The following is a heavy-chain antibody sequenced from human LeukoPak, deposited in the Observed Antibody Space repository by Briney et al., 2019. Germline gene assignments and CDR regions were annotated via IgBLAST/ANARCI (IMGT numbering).Heavy chain of an antibody. CDR1: GFTFNTYA. J-gene: IGHJ4*02. Sequence: PGGSLRLSCAASGFTFNTYAMSWLRQAPGKALEWVSTISGSGGSTYYADSVKGRFTISRDNSKNTLYLQMNSLRAEDTAVYYCAKYTAYSTGWPSYWGQGTLVTVS. D-gene: IGHD6-19*01. CDR3: AKYTAYSTGWPSY. V-gene: IGHV3-23*01. CDR2: ISGSGGST.